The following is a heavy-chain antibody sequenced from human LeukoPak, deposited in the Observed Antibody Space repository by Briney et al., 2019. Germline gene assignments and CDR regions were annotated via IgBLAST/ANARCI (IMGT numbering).Heavy chain of an antibody. V-gene: IGHV3-64*01. J-gene: IGHJ5*02. D-gene: IGHD2-21*01. CDR2: ISRDGGII. CDR1: GFTLIIYS. Sequence: GGSLRLSCAASGFTLIIYSMHGLREAPGKGVEYVSTISRDGGIIYYANSVKSRFTITRDNSKNMLYLQIGSLRAEDMAVYYCTRDGPDYCGGDISYCGGANGGFDPWGQGTLVTVSS. CDR3: TRDGPDYCGGDISYCGGANGGFDP.